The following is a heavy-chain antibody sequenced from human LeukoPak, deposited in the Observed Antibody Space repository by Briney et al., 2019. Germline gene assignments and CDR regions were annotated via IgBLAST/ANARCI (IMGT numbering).Heavy chain of an antibody. V-gene: IGHV3-30*04. CDR1: GFTFSSYA. CDR3: ARDQGWFDY. CDR2: ISYDGSNK. Sequence: PGRSLRLSCAASGFTFSSYAMHWVRQAPGKGLEWVAVISYDGSNKYYADSVKGRFTISRDNSKNTLYLQMNSLRAEDTAVYYCARDQGWFDYWGQGTLVTVSS. J-gene: IGHJ4*02.